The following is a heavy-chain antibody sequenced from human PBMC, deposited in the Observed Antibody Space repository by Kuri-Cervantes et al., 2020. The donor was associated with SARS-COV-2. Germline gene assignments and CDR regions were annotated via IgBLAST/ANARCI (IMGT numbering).Heavy chain of an antibody. V-gene: IGHV3-30*02. CDR1: GFTFSSYG. CDR2: IRYDGSNK. Sequence: GESLKISCAASGFTFSSYGMHWVRQAPGKGLEWVAFIRYDGSNKYYADSVKGRFTISRDNSKNTLYLQMNSLRAEDTAMYYCARTYYDFWSGNGERYFDLWGRGTLVTVSS. CDR3: ARTYYDFWSGNGERYFDL. J-gene: IGHJ2*01. D-gene: IGHD3-3*01.